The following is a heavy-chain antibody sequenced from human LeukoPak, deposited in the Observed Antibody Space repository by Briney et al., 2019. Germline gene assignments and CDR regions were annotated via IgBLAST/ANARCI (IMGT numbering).Heavy chain of an antibody. CDR1: GFNFRHYG. Sequence: GGSLGLSCVASGFNFRHYGIHWVRQAPGKGPQWVAVISYDGNNTFYADSVKGRFTVFRDNSKNTVFLQMNNLRHEDTALYYCATRDLDFWGQGTLVTVSS. CDR3: ATRDLDF. CDR2: ISYDGNNT. V-gene: IGHV3-30*03. J-gene: IGHJ4*02.